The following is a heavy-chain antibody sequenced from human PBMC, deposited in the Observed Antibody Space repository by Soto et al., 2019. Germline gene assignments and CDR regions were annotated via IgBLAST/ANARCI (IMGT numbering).Heavy chain of an antibody. V-gene: IGHV5-51*01. J-gene: IGHJ4*02. CDR2: VYPSDSDV. Sequence: PVESLKISCQGTGYLFSSSWICCVLQKPGKGLEWLGNVYPSDSDVRYSPAFEGQVTISADNSLKLSSVTAADTAVYYCARGRRMELTPVHFDYWGQGTLVTVSS. CDR3: ARGRRMELTPVHFDY. CDR1: GYLFSSSW. D-gene: IGHD4-17*01.